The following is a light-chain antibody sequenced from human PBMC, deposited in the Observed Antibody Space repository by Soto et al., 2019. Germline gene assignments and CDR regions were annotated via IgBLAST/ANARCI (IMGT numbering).Light chain of an antibody. CDR1: QSISGTY. V-gene: IGKV3-20*01. Sequence: EFVLTQSPGTLSLSPGERATLSCRARQSISGTYVAWYQKKPGQAPRLLLYGASSRATGIPDRFSGSGYGTDFTLTISRLEPGDSAVCYCQQYGSSSFAFGPGTKVEIK. CDR2: GAS. CDR3: QQYGSSSFA. J-gene: IGKJ3*01.